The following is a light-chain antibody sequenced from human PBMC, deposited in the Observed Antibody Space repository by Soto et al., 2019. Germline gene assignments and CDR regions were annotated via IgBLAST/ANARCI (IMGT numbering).Light chain of an antibody. CDR1: QSITNY. CDR3: QQRYSWPVT. J-gene: IGKJ5*01. V-gene: IGKV3-11*01. CDR2: ATS. Sequence: EIVLTQSPATLSLSPGERATLSCRASQSITNYLGWYQQKPGQAPRLLIYATSTRATGIPARCSGSGSGTDFTLTISSLEPEDFSVYYCQQRYSWPVTFGQGTRLEIK.